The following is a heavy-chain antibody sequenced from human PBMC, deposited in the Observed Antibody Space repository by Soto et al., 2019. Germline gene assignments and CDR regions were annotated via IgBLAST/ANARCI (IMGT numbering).Heavy chain of an antibody. CDR2: IYWDDDK. V-gene: IGHV2-5*02. CDR3: AHWGRPGSYYDSSAPRNWFDP. J-gene: IGHJ5*02. D-gene: IGHD3-22*01. Sequence: SGPTLVNPTQTLTLTCTFSGFSLSTSGVGVGWIRQPPGKALEWLALIYWDDDKRYSPSLKSRLTISKDTSKNQVVLTMTNMDPVDTATYYCAHWGRPGSYYDSSAPRNWFDPWGQGTLVTVSS. CDR1: GFSLSTSGVG.